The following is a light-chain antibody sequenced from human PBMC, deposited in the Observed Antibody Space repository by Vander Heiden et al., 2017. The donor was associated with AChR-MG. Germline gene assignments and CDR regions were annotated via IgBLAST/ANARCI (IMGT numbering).Light chain of an antibody. V-gene: IGKV1-5*03. CDR1: QSISNW. J-gene: IGKJ1*01. CDR2: KAS. Sequence: DIQMTQSPSTLSASVGDRVTITCRASQSISNWLAWYQQKPGKAPKLLIYKASTLESGVPSRFSGSATGTEFTLTISSLQPDDFATYYCQQDNSYGRAFGPGTKVEIK. CDR3: QQDNSYGRA.